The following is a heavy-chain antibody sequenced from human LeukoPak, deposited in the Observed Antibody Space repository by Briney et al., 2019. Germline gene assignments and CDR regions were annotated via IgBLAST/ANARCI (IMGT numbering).Heavy chain of an antibody. D-gene: IGHD5-24*01. CDR1: GDSISGYY. V-gene: IGHV4-59*01. J-gene: IGHJ4*02. Sequence: SETLSLTCSVSGDSISGYYWNWIRQSPEKGLEWIAYIRSSGSISYNPSLRSRATISLDTSKNQFSLRLTSVTAADTAVYYCARMATIRGDGYHFDFWGQGTLVTASS. CDR2: IRSSGSI. CDR3: ARMATIRGDGYHFDF.